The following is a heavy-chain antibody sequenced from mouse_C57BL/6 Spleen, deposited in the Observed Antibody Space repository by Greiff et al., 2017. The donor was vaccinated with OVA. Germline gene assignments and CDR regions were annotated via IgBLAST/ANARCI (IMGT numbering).Heavy chain of an antibody. J-gene: IGHJ4*01. CDR1: GFSLTSYG. CDR2: IWSGGST. D-gene: IGHD1-1*01. CDR3: ARREAVVAPMDY. Sequence: QVQLQQSGPGLVQPSQSLSITCTVSGFSLTSYGVHWVRQSPGKGLEWLGVIWSGGSTYDNAAFISRLSISKDNSKSQVFFKMNSLQADDTAIYYCARREAVVAPMDYWGQGTSATVSS. V-gene: IGHV2-2*01.